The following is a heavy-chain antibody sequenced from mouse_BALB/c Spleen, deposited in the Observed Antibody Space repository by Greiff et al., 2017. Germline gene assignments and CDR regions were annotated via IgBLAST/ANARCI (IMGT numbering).Heavy chain of an antibody. Sequence: DVMLVESGGGLVQPGGSLKLSCAASGFTFSSFGMHWVRQAPEKGLEWVAYISSGSSTIYYADTVKGRITISRDNPNNTLFLQMTSLRSEDTAMYYCARLGGYYDYFDYWGQGTTLTVSA. J-gene: IGHJ2*01. D-gene: IGHD2-3*01. CDR1: GFTFSSFG. CDR3: ARLGGYYDYFDY. CDR2: ISSGSSTI. V-gene: IGHV5-17*02.